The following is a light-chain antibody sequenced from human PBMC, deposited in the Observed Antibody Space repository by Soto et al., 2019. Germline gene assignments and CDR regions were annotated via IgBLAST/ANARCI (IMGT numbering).Light chain of an antibody. Sequence: QSALTQPASVSGSPGQSITISCSGTSNDVGGYDYVSWYQQHPGKAPKLVIYEVSNRPSWVSNRFSGSKSGNTASLTISGLQPEDEADYYCCSYAGSSTYVVFGGGTKLTVL. CDR3: CSYAGSSTYVV. V-gene: IGLV2-14*01. CDR2: EVS. J-gene: IGLJ2*01. CDR1: SNDVGGYDY.